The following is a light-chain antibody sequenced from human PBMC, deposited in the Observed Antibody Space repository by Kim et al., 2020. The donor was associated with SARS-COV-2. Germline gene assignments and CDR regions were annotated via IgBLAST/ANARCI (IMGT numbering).Light chain of an antibody. CDR2: WAS. Sequence: DIVMTQSPDSLAVSLGERATINCKSSQSVLYSSNNKNYLAWYQQKPGQPPKLLIYWASTRESGVADRFSDSGSGTDFTLTISSLQAEDGAVYYCQQYYSTPLTFGGGTKVDIK. CDR1: QSVLYSSNNKNY. CDR3: QQYYSTPLT. J-gene: IGKJ4*01. V-gene: IGKV4-1*01.